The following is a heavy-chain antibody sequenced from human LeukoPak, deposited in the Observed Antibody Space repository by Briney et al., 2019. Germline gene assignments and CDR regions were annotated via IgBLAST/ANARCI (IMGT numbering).Heavy chain of an antibody. D-gene: IGHD5-12*01. CDR3: ARDSSRSGYDLGRFDY. J-gene: IGHJ4*02. V-gene: IGHV4-59*01. CDR1: GDSISSYY. Sequence: SETLSLTCTVSGDSISSYYWSWIRQPPGKGLEWIGYLYYSGRTNYNPSLKSRVTISVDTSKNQFSLRLTSVTAADTAVYYCARDSSRSGYDLGRFDYWGQGILVTVSS. CDR2: LYYSGRT.